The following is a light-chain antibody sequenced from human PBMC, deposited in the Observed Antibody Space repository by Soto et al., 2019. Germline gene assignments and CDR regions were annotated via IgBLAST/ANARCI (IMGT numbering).Light chain of an antibody. CDR1: SSDVGGYNY. V-gene: IGLV2-14*01. CDR3: SSYTSSSTV. Sequence: HSALTQPASVSGYPGPSITISCTGTSSDVGGYNYVSWYLQHPGKAPKLMISAVSNRPSGVSNRSSGSKSGNTASLTISGLNAEDEADYYCSSYTSSSTVFGGGTKLTVL. J-gene: IGLJ2*01. CDR2: AVS.